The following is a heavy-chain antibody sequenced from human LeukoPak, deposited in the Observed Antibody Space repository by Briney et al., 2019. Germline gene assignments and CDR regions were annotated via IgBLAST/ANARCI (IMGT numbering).Heavy chain of an antibody. CDR2: IIPIFGTA. J-gene: IGHJ4*02. V-gene: IGHV1-69*05. Sequence: GASVKVSCKASGGTFRSYAISWVRQAPGQGLEWMGRIIPIFGTANYAQKFQGRVTITTDESTSTAYMELSSLRSEDTAVYYCARTGYSYGNDYWGQGTLVTVSS. D-gene: IGHD5-18*01. CDR1: GGTFRSYA. CDR3: ARTGYSYGNDY.